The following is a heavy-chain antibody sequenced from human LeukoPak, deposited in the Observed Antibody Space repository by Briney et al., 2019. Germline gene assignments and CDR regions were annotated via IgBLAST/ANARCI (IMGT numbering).Heavy chain of an antibody. Sequence: PGGSLRLSCAASGFTFSSYWMSWVRQAPGKGLEWVANIKQDGSEKYYVDSVKGRFTISRDNAKNSLYLQMNSLRAEDTAVYYCARDLKGYSYGDEVPRSFDYWGQGTLVTVSS. V-gene: IGHV3-7*01. D-gene: IGHD5-18*01. CDR1: GFTFSSYW. CDR3: ARDLKGYSYGDEVPRSFDY. CDR2: IKQDGSEK. J-gene: IGHJ4*02.